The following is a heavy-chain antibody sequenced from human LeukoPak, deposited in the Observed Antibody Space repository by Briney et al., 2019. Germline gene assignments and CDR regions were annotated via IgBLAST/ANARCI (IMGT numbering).Heavy chain of an antibody. CDR2: INPNSGGT. CDR1: GYTFTGYY. Sequence: ASVKVSCKASGYTFTGYYMHWVRQAPGQGLEWKGRINPNSGGTNYAQKFQGRVTMTRDTSISTAYMELSRLRSDDTAVYYCARDRGTTVTPLGFYYYYMDVWGKGTTVTVSS. D-gene: IGHD4-11*01. V-gene: IGHV1-2*06. CDR3: ARDRGTTVTPLGFYYYYMDV. J-gene: IGHJ6*03.